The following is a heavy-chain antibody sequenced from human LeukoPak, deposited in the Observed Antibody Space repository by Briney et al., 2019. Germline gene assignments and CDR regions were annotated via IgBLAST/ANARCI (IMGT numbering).Heavy chain of an antibody. CDR3: ARGGTGLAY. D-gene: IGHD3/OR15-3a*01. CDR1: GFSFSIYW. CDR2: INPDRSTT. J-gene: IGHJ4*02. V-gene: IGHV3-74*01. Sequence: GGSLRLSCAASGFSFSIYWMYWVRQVPGKGLVWVSRINPDRSTTNYADSVKGRFTISRDNAKNTLYLQMNSLRVEDTALYYCARGGTGLAYWGQGTLVTVSS.